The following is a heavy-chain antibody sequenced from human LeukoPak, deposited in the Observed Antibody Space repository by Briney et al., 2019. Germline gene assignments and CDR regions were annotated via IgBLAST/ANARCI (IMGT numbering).Heavy chain of an antibody. Sequence: GASVKVSCKASGGTFSSYAISWVRQAPGQGLEWMGGIIPIFGTANYAQKLQGRVTMTTDTSTSTAYMELRSLRSDDTAVYYCARVSAGRAPHYFDYWGQGTLVTVSS. CDR1: GGTFSSYA. V-gene: IGHV1-69*05. CDR2: IIPIFGTA. J-gene: IGHJ4*02. D-gene: IGHD3-10*01. CDR3: ARVSAGRAPHYFDY.